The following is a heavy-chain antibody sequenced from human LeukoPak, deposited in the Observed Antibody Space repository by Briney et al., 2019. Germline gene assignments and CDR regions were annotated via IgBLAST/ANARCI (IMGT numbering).Heavy chain of an antibody. CDR1: GFTFSNYA. V-gene: IGHV3-23*01. D-gene: IGHD3-9*01. CDR3: AKSWDFDWLLSY. Sequence: GGSLRLSCAASGFTFSNYAMNWVRQAPGKGLEWVSGISGSGTSTYYADSVKGRFTISRDNSKNTLHLQMDSLRAEDTAVYYCAKSWDFDWLLSYWGQGALVTVSS. J-gene: IGHJ4*02. CDR2: ISGSGTST.